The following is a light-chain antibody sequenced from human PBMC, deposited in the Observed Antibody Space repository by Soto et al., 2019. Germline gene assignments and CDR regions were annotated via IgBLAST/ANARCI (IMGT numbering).Light chain of an antibody. CDR1: SSDVGGYNY. CDR3: SSYTSSSTLDV. V-gene: IGLV2-14*01. J-gene: IGLJ1*01. CDR2: EVT. Sequence: QSALTQPVSVSGSPGQSITISCTGTSSDVGGYNYVSWYQQHPGKAPKLMIYEVTKRPSGVSNRFSGSKSGNTASLTISGLQAEDESDYYCSSYTSSSTLDVFGTGTKVTVL.